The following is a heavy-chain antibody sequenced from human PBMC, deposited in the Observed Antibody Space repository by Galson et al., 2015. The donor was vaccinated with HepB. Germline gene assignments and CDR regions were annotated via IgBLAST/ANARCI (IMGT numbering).Heavy chain of an antibody. Sequence: ASGFTFSSYTMNWVRQAPGKGLEWVSSISSSSSYIYYADSVKGRFTISRDNAKNSLYLQMNSLRAEDTAVYCCARPGYSSGWYTGDAFDIWGQGTMVTVSS. CDR3: ARPGYSSGWYTGDAFDI. D-gene: IGHD6-19*01. V-gene: IGHV3-21*01. CDR1: GFTFSSYT. CDR2: ISSSSSYI. J-gene: IGHJ3*02.